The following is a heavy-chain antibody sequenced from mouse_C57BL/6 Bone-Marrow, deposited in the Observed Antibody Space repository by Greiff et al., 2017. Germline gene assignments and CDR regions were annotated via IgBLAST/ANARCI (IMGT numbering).Heavy chain of an antibody. V-gene: IGHV1-64*01. Sequence: QVQLQQPGAELVKPGASVKLSCKASGYTFTSYWMHWVKQRPGQGLEWIGMIHPNSGSTNYNEKFKSKATLTVDKSSSTAYMQLSSLTSEDSAVYYCARKDGSHYFDYWGQGTTLTVSS. CDR1: GYTFTSYW. CDR2: IHPNSGST. D-gene: IGHD2-3*01. J-gene: IGHJ2*01. CDR3: ARKDGSHYFDY.